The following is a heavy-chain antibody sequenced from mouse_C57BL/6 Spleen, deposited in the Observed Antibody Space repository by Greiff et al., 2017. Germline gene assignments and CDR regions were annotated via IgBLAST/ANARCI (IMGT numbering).Heavy chain of an antibody. CDR3: TRGGLRRVGFAY. J-gene: IGHJ3*01. V-gene: IGHV1-5*01. CDR1: GYTFTSYW. Sequence: EVQLQQSGTVLARPGASVKMSCKTSGYTFTSYWMHWVKQTPGQGLEWIGAISPGNSATSYNQKFKGQANLTAVTSDSTAYMELSSLTNEDAEVYYCTRGGLRRVGFAYWGQGTLVTVSA. D-gene: IGHD2-2*01. CDR2: ISPGNSAT.